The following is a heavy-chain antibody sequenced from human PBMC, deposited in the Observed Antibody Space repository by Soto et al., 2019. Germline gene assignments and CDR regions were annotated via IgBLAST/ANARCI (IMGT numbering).Heavy chain of an antibody. J-gene: IGHJ6*02. Sequence: QVQLVQSGAEVKKPGASVKVSCKASGYTFNNYGISWVRQAPGQGLEWMGWISTHNDLTNYVQKFQGRVTMTTETTTSTAYMELRSLRSDDTAVYYCARDANKDYTRRMDVWGQGTTVTVSS. V-gene: IGHV1-18*01. CDR1: GYTFNNYG. CDR3: ARDANKDYTRRMDV. CDR2: ISTHNDLT. D-gene: IGHD3-3*01.